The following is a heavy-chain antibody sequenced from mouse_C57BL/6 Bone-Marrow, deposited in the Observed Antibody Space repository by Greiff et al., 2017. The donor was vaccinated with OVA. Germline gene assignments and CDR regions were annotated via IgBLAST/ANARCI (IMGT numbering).Heavy chain of an antibody. D-gene: IGHD1-1*01. V-gene: IGHV3-6*01. Sequence: EVKLMESGPGLVKPSQSLSLTCSVTGYSITSGYYWNWIRQFPGNKLEWMGYISYDGSNNYNPSLKNRISITRDTSKNQFFLKLNSVTTEDTATYYCARERYYYGSSLDYWGQGTTLTVSS. CDR1: GYSITSGYY. CDR2: ISYDGSN. J-gene: IGHJ2*01. CDR3: ARERYYYGSSLDY.